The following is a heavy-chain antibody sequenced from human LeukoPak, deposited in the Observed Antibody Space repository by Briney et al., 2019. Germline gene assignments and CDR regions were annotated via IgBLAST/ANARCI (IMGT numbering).Heavy chain of an antibody. D-gene: IGHD5-18*01. V-gene: IGHV4-59*08. J-gene: IGHJ6*02. CDR2: IYYSGST. Sequence: PSETLSLTCTVSGGSMSPYHWGWIRQPPGKGLEWTGYIYYSGSTNYNPSLNSRVTISVDTSKNQFSLKLSSVTAADTAVYYCARRGYSYGYPGMDVWGQGTTVTVSS. CDR1: GGSMSPYH. CDR3: ARRGYSYGYPGMDV.